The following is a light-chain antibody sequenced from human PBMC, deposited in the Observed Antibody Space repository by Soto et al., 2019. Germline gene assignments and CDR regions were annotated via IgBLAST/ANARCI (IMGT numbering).Light chain of an antibody. CDR3: QQYHNLWT. Sequence: DIQMTQSPSPLSGSVGDRVTITCRASQTISSGLAWYQQKPAKAPKLLIYKASTLKSGVPSRFSGSGSGTAFTLTITSLQSEDFALYYCQQYHNLWTFGQGTKVDI. CDR1: QTISSG. J-gene: IGKJ1*01. V-gene: IGKV1-5*03. CDR2: KAS.